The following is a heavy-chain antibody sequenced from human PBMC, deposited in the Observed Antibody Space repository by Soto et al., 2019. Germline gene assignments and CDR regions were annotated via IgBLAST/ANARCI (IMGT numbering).Heavy chain of an antibody. D-gene: IGHD2-15*01. CDR1: GFTFSNAW. CDR3: TTEDSPDYYYYGMDV. V-gene: IGHV3-15*01. J-gene: IGHJ6*02. CDR2: IKSKTDGGTT. Sequence: VQLVESGGGLVKPGGSLRLSCAASGFTFSNAWMSWVRQAPGKGLEWVGRIKSKTDGGTTDYAAPVKGRFTISRDDSKNTLYLQMNSLKTEDTAVYYCTTEDSPDYYYYGMDVWGQGTTVTVSS.